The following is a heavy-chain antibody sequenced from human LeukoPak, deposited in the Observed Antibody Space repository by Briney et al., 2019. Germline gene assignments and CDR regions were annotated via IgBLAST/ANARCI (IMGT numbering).Heavy chain of an antibody. CDR1: GFTVSSNY. J-gene: IGHJ4*02. Sequence: GGSLRLSCAASGFTVSSNYMSWVRQAPGKGLEWVSVIYSGGSTYYADFVKGRFTISRDNSKNTLYLQMNSPRAEDTAVYYCARDSLGFGELSHFDYWGQGTLVTVSS. D-gene: IGHD3-10*01. V-gene: IGHV3-66*01. CDR3: ARDSLGFGELSHFDY. CDR2: IYSGGST.